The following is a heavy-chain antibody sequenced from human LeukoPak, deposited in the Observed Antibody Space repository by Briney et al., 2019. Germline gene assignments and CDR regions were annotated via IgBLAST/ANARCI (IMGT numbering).Heavy chain of an antibody. CDR3: ARDGSRSEPRGVWSWGPKLFRNYYGMDI. CDR2: IKEDGSET. Sequence: PGGSLRLSCAASGFSFSRYGMIWVRQAPGKGLEWVANIKEDGSETSYVDSVKGRFIVSRDNAKNSLSLHMGSLTAEDTAVYYCARDGSRSEPRGVWSWGPKLFRNYYGMDIWGQGTTVIVSS. V-gene: IGHV3-7*01. J-gene: IGHJ6*02. CDR1: GFSFSRYG. D-gene: IGHD7-27*01.